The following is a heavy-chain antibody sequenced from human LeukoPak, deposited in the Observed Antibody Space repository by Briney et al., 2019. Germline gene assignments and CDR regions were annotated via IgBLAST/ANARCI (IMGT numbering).Heavy chain of an antibody. CDR3: AKDLKYGDYGGFDY. Sequence: GGSLRLSCAASGFTFSSYAMNWVRQAPGKGLEWVSVISGSGGNTYYADSVKGRFTISRDNSKNALYLQMNSLRAEDTAVYYCAKDLKYGDYGGFDYWGQGTLVTVSS. CDR1: GFTFSSYA. J-gene: IGHJ4*02. D-gene: IGHD4-17*01. V-gene: IGHV3-23*01. CDR2: ISGSGGNT.